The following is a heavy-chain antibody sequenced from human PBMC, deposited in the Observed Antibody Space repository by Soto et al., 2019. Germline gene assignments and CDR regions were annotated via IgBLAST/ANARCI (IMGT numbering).Heavy chain of an antibody. CDR3: ARGRDSYGHFDF. D-gene: IGHD5-18*01. Sequence: PSETLSLTCTVSGGSISSSSYYWGWIRQPPGKGLEWIGSIYYSGSTCYNPSLKSRVTISGDTSKNLFSLELNSVTAADTAVYYCARGRDSYGHFDFWGRGTLVTVSS. J-gene: IGHJ4*02. V-gene: IGHV4-39*07. CDR1: GGSISSSSYY. CDR2: IYYSGST.